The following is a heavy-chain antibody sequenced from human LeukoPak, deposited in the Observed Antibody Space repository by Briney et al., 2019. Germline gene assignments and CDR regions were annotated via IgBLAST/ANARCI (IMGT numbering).Heavy chain of an antibody. CDR2: INHSGST. J-gene: IGHJ5*02. CDR1: GGSFSGYY. D-gene: IGHD3-10*01. CDR3: ARDQFYYGSGSYFGFDP. V-gene: IGHV4-34*01. Sequence: PSETLSLTCAVYGGSFSGYYWSWIRQPPGKGLEWIGEINHSGSTNYNPSLKSRVTMSVDTSKNQFSLKLNSVTAADTAVYYCARDQFYYGSGSYFGFDPWGQGTLVTVSS.